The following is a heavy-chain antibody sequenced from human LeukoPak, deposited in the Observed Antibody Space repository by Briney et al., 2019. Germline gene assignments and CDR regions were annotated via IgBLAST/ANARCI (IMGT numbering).Heavy chain of an antibody. J-gene: IGHJ3*02. D-gene: IGHD1-1*01. V-gene: IGHV3-53*04. Sequence: GGSLGLSCAASGFTVSSNYMSWVRQAPGKGLEWVSVIYSGGSTYYADSVKGRFTISRHNSKNTLYLQMNSLRAEDTAVYYCASGSGIDAFDIWGQGTMVTVSS. CDR1: GFTVSSNY. CDR2: IYSGGST. CDR3: ASGSGIDAFDI.